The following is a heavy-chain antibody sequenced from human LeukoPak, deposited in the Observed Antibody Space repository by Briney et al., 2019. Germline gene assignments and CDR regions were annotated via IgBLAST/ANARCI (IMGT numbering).Heavy chain of an antibody. CDR1: GDRVSSNSAA. CDR2: TYYRSKWYN. CDR3: ARSTSGWYQTDY. Sequence: SQTLSLTCGISGDRVSSNSAAWNWIRQSPSRGLEWLGRTYYRSKWYNDYAVSVKSRITINADTSKNQFSLQLNSVTPEDTAIYYCARSTSGWYQTDYRGQGTLVTVSS. J-gene: IGHJ4*02. V-gene: IGHV6-1*01. D-gene: IGHD6-19*01.